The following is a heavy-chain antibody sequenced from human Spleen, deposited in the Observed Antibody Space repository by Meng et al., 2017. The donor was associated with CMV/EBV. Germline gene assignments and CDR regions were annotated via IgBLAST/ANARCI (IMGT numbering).Heavy chain of an antibody. CDR2: IKKKRGET. Sequence: GYTLNDKEIHRERQDDGKGREWKGRIKKKRGETNKEKRFKGRVKMTRDTSIRTAYMELSRLTSDDAALYFCARGRGNYGDHYYFDYWGQGTLVTVSS. D-gene: IGHD4-17*01. CDR1: GYTLNDKE. V-gene: IGHV1-2*06. J-gene: IGHJ4*02. CDR3: ARGRGNYGDHYYFDY.